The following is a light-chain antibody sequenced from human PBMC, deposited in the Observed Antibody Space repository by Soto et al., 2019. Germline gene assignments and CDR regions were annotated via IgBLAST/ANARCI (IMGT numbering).Light chain of an antibody. V-gene: IGKV1-5*03. Sequence: DILMTQSPSTVSASVGDIVTITCRASQTIDSWVAWYQQKPGKAPKLLIYKTTSLESGVPSRFIGSRSGTEYTLTIGGLQPDDFASYYCQQYNTYFSLTFGGGTKVDIK. CDR1: QTIDSW. J-gene: IGKJ4*01. CDR2: KTT. CDR3: QQYNTYFSLT.